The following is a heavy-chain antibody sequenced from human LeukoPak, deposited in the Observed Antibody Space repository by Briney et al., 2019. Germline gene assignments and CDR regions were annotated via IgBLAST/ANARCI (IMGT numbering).Heavy chain of an antibody. Sequence: SSVKVSCKASRGTFSNYAISWVRQAPGQGLEWMGGIIPIFGTANYAQKCQGRVTITTDESTSTACMQRSSLRFEDTAVYYCVSLWFDPWGQGTLVTVSS. CDR3: VSLWFDP. CDR1: RGTFSNYA. J-gene: IGHJ5*02. V-gene: IGHV1-69*05. CDR2: IIPIFGTA.